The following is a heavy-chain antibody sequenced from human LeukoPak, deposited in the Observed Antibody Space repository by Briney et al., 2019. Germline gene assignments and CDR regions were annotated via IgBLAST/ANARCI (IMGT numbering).Heavy chain of an antibody. Sequence: ASVTVSCTASGYTFTSYDINWVRQATGQGLEWMGWMNPNSGNTGYAQKFQGRVTMTRNTSISTAYMELSSLRSEDTAVYYCARGSGEYSSSWYYYYYYYGMDVWGQGTTVTVSS. CDR2: MNPNSGNT. CDR3: ARGSGEYSSSWYYYYYYYGMDV. V-gene: IGHV1-8*01. J-gene: IGHJ6*02. CDR1: GYTFTSYD. D-gene: IGHD6-13*01.